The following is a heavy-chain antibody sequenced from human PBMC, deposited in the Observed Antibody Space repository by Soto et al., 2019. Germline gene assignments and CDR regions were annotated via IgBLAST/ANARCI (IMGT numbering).Heavy chain of an antibody. V-gene: IGHV3-30*18. CDR1: GFTFSSYG. CDR3: AKDNYDYIWGSYRLFDAFDI. CDR2: ISYDGSNK. Sequence: PGGSLRLSCAASGFTFSSYGMHWVRQAPGKGLEWVAVISYDGSNKYYADSVKGRFTISRDNSKNTLYLQMNSLRAEDTAVYYCAKDNYDYIWGSYRLFDAFDIWGQGTMVTVSS. D-gene: IGHD3-16*02. J-gene: IGHJ3*02.